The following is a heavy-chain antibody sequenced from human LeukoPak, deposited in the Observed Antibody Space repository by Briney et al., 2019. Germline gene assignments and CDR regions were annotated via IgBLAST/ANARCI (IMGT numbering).Heavy chain of an antibody. CDR1: GFTFDDYV. CDR2: IGWNKDKI. Sequence: GGSLRLSCAASGFTFDDYVMHWVRQAPGKGLEWVTSIGWNKDKILYADSLKGRFTISRDNARRSLFLQMDSLRAEDTAFYYCAKAKRNSDYLFDYWGQGTLVAVSS. D-gene: IGHD5-12*01. J-gene: IGHJ4*02. V-gene: IGHV3-9*01. CDR3: AKAKRNSDYLFDY.